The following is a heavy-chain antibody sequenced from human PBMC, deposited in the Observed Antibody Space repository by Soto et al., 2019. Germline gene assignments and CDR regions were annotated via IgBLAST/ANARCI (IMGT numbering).Heavy chain of an antibody. D-gene: IGHD2-15*01. J-gene: IGHJ4*02. Sequence: GGSLRLSCAASGFTFDDYAMHWVRQAPGKGLEWVSGISWNSGSIGYADSVKGRFTISRDNAKNSLYLQMNSLRAEDTALYYCAKDSGAAALTADYWGQGTLVTVSS. V-gene: IGHV3-9*01. CDR3: AKDSGAAALTADY. CDR2: ISWNSGSI. CDR1: GFTFDDYA.